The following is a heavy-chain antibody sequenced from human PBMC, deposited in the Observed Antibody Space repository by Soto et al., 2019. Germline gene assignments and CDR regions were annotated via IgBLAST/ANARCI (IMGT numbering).Heavy chain of an antibody. CDR2: ISSSSSTI. J-gene: IGHJ6*02. CDR1: GFTFSSYS. Sequence: VGSLRLSCAASGFTFSSYSMNWVRQAPGKGLEWVSYISSSSSTIYYADSVKGRFTISRDNAKNSLYLQMNSLRDEDTAVYYCARDQRVGATFPYYGMDVWGQGTTVTVSS. CDR3: ARDQRVGATFPYYGMDV. D-gene: IGHD1-26*01. V-gene: IGHV3-48*02.